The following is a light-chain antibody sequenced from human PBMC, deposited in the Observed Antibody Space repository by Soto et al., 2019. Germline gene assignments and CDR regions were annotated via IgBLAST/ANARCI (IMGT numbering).Light chain of an antibody. CDR2: KAS. J-gene: IGKJ4*01. Sequence: DIQMTQSPSTLSASVGDRVTITCRASQSISSWLAWYQQKPGKAPKLLIYKASSLESGVPSRFSGSGSGTEFSLTISCLQPDDFATYYCQQYYSYPLTFGGGTKVQIK. CDR1: QSISSW. CDR3: QQYYSYPLT. V-gene: IGKV1-5*03.